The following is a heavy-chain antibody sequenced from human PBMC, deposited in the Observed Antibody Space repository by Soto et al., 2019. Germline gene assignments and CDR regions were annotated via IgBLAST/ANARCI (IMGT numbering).Heavy chain of an antibody. CDR1: GGSFSGYY. V-gene: IGHV4-34*01. Sequence: PSETLSRTCAVYGGSFSGYYWSWIRQPPGKGLEWIGEINHSGSTNYNPSLKSRVTISVDTSKNQFSLKLSSVTAADTAVYYCARGLRYFDWLLYHGYYYGMDVWGQGTTVTVSS. D-gene: IGHD3-9*01. CDR3: ARGLRYFDWLLYHGYYYGMDV. CDR2: INHSGST. J-gene: IGHJ6*02.